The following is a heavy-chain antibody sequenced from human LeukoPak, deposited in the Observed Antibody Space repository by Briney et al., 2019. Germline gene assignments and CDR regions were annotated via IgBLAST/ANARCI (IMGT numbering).Heavy chain of an antibody. CDR3: ARVDSSSSGANYFDY. CDR1: GYTFTSYG. Sequence: ASVKVSCKASGYTFTSYGISWVRQAPGQGLEWMGWISAYNGNTNYAQKLQGRVTMTTDTSTSTAYMELRSLRSDDTAVYYCARVDSSSSGANYFDYWGQGTLVTVSS. J-gene: IGHJ4*02. D-gene: IGHD6-6*01. CDR2: ISAYNGNT. V-gene: IGHV1-18*01.